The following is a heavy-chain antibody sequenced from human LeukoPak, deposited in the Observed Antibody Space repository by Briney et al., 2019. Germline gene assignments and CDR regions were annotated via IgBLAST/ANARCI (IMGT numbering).Heavy chain of an antibody. Sequence: GGSLRLSCAASGFTFSNAWMSWVRQAPGKGLEWVSSISSSSSYIYYAVSVKGRFTISRDNAKNSLYLQMNSLRAEDTAVYYCARGGYSGYDVLGFYFDYWGQGTLVTVSS. CDR1: GFTFSNAW. CDR3: ARGGYSGYDVLGFYFDY. V-gene: IGHV3-21*01. CDR2: ISSSSSYI. D-gene: IGHD5-12*01. J-gene: IGHJ4*02.